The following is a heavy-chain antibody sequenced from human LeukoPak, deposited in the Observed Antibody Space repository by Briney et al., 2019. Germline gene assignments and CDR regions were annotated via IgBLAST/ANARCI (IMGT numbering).Heavy chain of an antibody. CDR2: IYSGGST. D-gene: IGHD2-2*01. Sequence: GGSLRLSCAASGFTVSSNYMSWVRQAPGKGLEWVSVIYSGGSTYYADSVKGRFTISRDKSKNTLYLQMNSLRAEDTAVYYCATHIPAAHGGIDYWGQGTLVTVSS. CDR3: ATHIPAAHGGIDY. V-gene: IGHV3-53*01. J-gene: IGHJ4*02. CDR1: GFTVSSNY.